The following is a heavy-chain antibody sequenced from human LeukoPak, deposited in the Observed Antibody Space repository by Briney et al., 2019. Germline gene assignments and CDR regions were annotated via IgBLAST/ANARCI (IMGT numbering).Heavy chain of an antibody. CDR3: ARDAAPRPNGWFDP. V-gene: IGHV4-34*01. CDR2: INHSGST. CDR1: GGSFSGYY. D-gene: IGHD6-13*01. Sequence: SDTLSLTCAVYGGSFSGYYWSWIRQPPGQGLEWIGEINHSGSTNYNPSLKSRVTIPVDTSKHQFSLKLSSVTAADTAVYYCARDAAPRPNGWFDPWGQGTLVTVSS. J-gene: IGHJ5*02.